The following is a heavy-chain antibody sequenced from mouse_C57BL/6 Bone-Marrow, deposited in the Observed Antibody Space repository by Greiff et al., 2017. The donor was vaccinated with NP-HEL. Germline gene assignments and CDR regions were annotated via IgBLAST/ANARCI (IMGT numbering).Heavy chain of an antibody. Sequence: QVQLKESGPGLVKPSQSLFLTCSITGFPITSGYYWIWIRQSPGKPLEWMGYITHSGETFYNPSLQSPISITRETSKNQFFLQLNSVTTEDTAMYYCAGDRSGTYYSNFAWFAYWGQGTLVTVSA. J-gene: IGHJ3*01. CDR2: ITHSGET. V-gene: IGHV12-3*01. CDR1: GFPITSGYY. D-gene: IGHD2-5*01. CDR3: AGDRSGTYYSNFAWFAY.